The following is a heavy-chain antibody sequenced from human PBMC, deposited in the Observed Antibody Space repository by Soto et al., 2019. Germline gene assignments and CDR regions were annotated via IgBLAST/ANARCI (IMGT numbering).Heavy chain of an antibody. CDR3: ARERGLGYCSSSSCSDDFDI. CDR1: GFTFSSYW. CDR2: INSDGSST. Sequence: EVQLVESGGGLVQPGGSLRLSCAASGFTFSSYWMHWVRQAPGKGLVWVSRINSDGSSTSYADSVKGRFTISRDNAKNTLYLQMNSLRSEDKAVYYCARERGLGYCSSSSCSDDFDIWGQGTMVTVSS. D-gene: IGHD2-2*01. J-gene: IGHJ3*02. V-gene: IGHV3-74*01.